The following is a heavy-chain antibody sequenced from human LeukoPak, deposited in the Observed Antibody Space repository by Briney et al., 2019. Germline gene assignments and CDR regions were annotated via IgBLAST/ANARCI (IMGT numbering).Heavy chain of an antibody. Sequence: SVKVSCKASGGTFSSYAISWVRQAPGQGLEWMGSIIPILGIANYAQKFQGRVTITADKSTSTAYMELSSLRSEDTAVYYCARDAGSNWEFDYWGQGTLVTVSS. CDR2: IIPILGIA. V-gene: IGHV1-69*04. CDR3: ARDAGSNWEFDY. CDR1: GGTFSSYA. J-gene: IGHJ4*02. D-gene: IGHD7-27*01.